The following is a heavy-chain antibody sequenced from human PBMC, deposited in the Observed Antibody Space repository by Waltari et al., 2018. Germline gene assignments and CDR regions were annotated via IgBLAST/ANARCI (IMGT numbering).Heavy chain of an antibody. Sequence: QVQLQESGPGLVKPSGTLSLTCAVSGGSISSSNWWSWVRQPPGKGLEWIGYIYYSGSTNYNPSLKSRVTISVDTSKNQFSLKLSSVTAADTAVYYCARRYYGSGSYHFDYWGQGTLVTVSS. D-gene: IGHD3-10*01. CDR1: GGSISSSNW. CDR3: ARRYYGSGSYHFDY. J-gene: IGHJ4*02. CDR2: IYYSGST. V-gene: IGHV4-4*02.